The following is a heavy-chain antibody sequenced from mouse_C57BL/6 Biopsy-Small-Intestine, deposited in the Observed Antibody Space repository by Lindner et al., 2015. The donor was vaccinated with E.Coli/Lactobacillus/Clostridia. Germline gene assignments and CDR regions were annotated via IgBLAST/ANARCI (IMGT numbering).Heavy chain of an antibody. CDR3: TCYERFAY. D-gene: IGHD2-12*01. CDR1: GFNIKDDY. Sequence: VQLQESGAELVRPGASVKLSCTASGFNIKDDYMHWVKQRPEQGLEWIGWIDPENGDTEYASKFQGKATITADTSSNTVYLQLSGLTSEDTAVYYCTCYERFAYWGQGTLVTVSA. J-gene: IGHJ3*01. V-gene: IGHV14-4*01. CDR2: IDPENGDT.